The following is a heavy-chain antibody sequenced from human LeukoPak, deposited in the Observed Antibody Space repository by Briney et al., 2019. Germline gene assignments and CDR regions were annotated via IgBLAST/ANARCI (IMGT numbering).Heavy chain of an antibody. CDR3: ARYSGSYHAIDY. V-gene: IGHV3-53*01. CDR1: GFTVSGNY. Sequence: GGSLRLSCAASGFTVSGNYMTWVRQAPGKGLEWVSVFYGGDSTYYADSVKGRFTISRDNSTNTLYLQMNSLRAEDTALYYCARYSGSYHAIDYWGQGTQVTVSS. D-gene: IGHD1-26*01. J-gene: IGHJ4*02. CDR2: FYGGDST.